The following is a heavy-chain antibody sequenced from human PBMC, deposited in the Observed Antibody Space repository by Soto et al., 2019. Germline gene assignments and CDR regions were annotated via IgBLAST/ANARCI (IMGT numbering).Heavy chain of an antibody. CDR2: IYSGGST. V-gene: IGHV3-66*01. J-gene: IGHJ4*02. CDR1: GFTVSTKY. Sequence: EVQLVESGGGLVQPGGSLRLSCAASGFTVSTKYMSWVRQAPGKGLEWVSVIYSGGSTFYADSVRGRFTISRDNSKNTVNLQMTGRRAEDTVVYYCARGPWPADSWGQGTLVTVPS. CDR3: ARGPWPADS.